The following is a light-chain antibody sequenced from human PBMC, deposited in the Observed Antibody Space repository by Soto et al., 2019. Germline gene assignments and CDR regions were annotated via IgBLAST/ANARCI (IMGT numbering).Light chain of an antibody. J-gene: IGLJ1*01. CDR1: NSNSGNNY. CDR2: DNN. Sequence: QSVLTQPPSVSAAPGQKVTISCSGSNSNSGNNYVSWYQQIPGTAPKLLIDDNNNRPSGLPDRFSGSQSGTSATLGITGLQTGDEADYYCGTWDSSLTVYVFGSGTKLTVL. CDR3: GTWDSSLTVYV. V-gene: IGLV1-51*01.